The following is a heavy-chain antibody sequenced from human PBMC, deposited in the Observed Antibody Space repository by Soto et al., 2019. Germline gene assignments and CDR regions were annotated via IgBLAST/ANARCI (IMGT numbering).Heavy chain of an antibody. J-gene: IGHJ4*02. Sequence: EVQLSESGGGLVQPGGSLRLSCAASGFTFSSYSVGWVRQAPGKGLEWVSAISGRDDSTYHADSVRGRFTISRDNSKNTLYLQMSSLRAEDTAIYYCAKRSLSYVGEFDNWGQGTLVTVSS. CDR3: AKRSLSYVGEFDN. V-gene: IGHV3-23*01. CDR1: GFTFSSYS. CDR2: ISGRDDST. D-gene: IGHD2-21*01.